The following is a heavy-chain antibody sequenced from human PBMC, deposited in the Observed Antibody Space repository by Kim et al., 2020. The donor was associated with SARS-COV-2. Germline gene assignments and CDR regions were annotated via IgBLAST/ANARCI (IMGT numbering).Heavy chain of an antibody. J-gene: IGHJ4*02. CDR3: ARCYWGSGRWAYYFDY. V-gene: IGHV4-31*02. Sequence: LKSRVTISVDTSKNQFSLKLSSVTAADTAVYYCARCYWGSGRWAYYFDYWGQGTLVTVSS. D-gene: IGHD7-27*01.